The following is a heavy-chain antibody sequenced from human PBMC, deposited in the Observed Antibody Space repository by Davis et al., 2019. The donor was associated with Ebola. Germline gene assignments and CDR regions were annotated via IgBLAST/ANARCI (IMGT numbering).Heavy chain of an antibody. V-gene: IGHV1-18*01. J-gene: IGHJ5*02. CDR3: ARDPNKYSSSSWFDP. CDR2: ISAYNGNT. D-gene: IGHD6-6*01. Sequence: ASVKVSCKASGYTFTSYGISWVRQAPGQGLEWMGWISAYNGNTNYAQKLQGRVTMTTDTSTSTAYMELRSLRSDDTAVYYCARDPNKYSSSSWFDPWGQGTLVTVSS. CDR1: GYTFTSYG.